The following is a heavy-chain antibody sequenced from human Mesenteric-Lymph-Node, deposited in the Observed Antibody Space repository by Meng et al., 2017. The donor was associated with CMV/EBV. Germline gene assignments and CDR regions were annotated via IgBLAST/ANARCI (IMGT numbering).Heavy chain of an antibody. CDR2: ISSSGSSM. Sequence: GGSLRLSCAASGFTFSSYEMNWVRQAPGKGLEWVSYISSSGSSMYYADSVKGRFTISRDNAKNSLYLQMNSLRAEDTAVYYCARDYGPAGDLYGDNWFDPWGQGTLVTVSS. CDR1: GFTFSSYE. CDR3: ARDYGPAGDLYGDNWFDP. D-gene: IGHD2-2*01. V-gene: IGHV3-48*03. J-gene: IGHJ5*02.